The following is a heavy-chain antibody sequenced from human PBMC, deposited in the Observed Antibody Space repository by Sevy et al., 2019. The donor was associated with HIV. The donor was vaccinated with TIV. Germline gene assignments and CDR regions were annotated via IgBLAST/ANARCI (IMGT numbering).Heavy chain of an antibody. CDR1: GFTLSSYT. V-gene: IGHV3-48*02. Sequence: GGSLRLSCEASGFTLSSYTMNWVRQSPEKGLEWVATFDRTDITHYADSVKGRFIISRDIVKNSLFLQMNSLRDDDTAMYFCVRDERAIASHFDYWGRGTLVTVSS. J-gene: IGHJ4*02. CDR2: FDRTDIT. CDR3: VRDERAIASHFDY. D-gene: IGHD2-21*01.